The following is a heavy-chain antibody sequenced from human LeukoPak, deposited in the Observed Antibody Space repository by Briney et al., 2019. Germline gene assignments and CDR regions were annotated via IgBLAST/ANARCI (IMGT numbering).Heavy chain of an antibody. Sequence: PGGSLRLSCAASGFTFSNAWMSWVRRAPGKGLEWVGRIKSKTDGGTTDYAAPVKGRFTISRDDSKNTLYLQMNSLKTEDTAVYYCTTEARSRYSSGWYGRYYYYYGMDVWGQGTTVTVSS. D-gene: IGHD6-19*01. J-gene: IGHJ6*02. CDR1: GFTFSNAW. CDR3: TTEARSRYSSGWYGRYYYYYGMDV. CDR2: IKSKTDGGTT. V-gene: IGHV3-15*01.